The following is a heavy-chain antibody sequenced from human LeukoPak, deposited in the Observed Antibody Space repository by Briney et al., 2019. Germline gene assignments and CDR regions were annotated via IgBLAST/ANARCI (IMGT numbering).Heavy chain of an antibody. D-gene: IGHD1-1*01. J-gene: IGHJ6*03. Sequence: PSETLSLTCTVSGVSISSSKYYWGWIRQPPGKGLGWIGSIYYSGSTYYNPSLKSRVTISVDTSKNQFSLKLSSVTAADTAIYYCATGTGHYYYYYYMDVWGKGTTVTVSS. CDR1: GVSISSSKYY. V-gene: IGHV4-39*01. CDR3: ATGTGHYYYYYYMDV. CDR2: IYYSGST.